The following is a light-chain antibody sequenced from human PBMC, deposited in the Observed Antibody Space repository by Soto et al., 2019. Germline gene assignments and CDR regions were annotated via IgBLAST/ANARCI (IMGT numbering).Light chain of an antibody. CDR3: QQYYSTPWT. CDR1: QSVLYTSSNKNY. CDR2: WAS. Sequence: DIVMTQSPDSLAVSLGERATINCKSSQSVLYTSSNKNYLAWYQQKPGQPPTLLVYWASTRESGVPDRFSGSGSGTYFTLTISSLQAEDVAVYYCQQYYSTPWTFGQGTKVEIK. J-gene: IGKJ1*01. V-gene: IGKV4-1*01.